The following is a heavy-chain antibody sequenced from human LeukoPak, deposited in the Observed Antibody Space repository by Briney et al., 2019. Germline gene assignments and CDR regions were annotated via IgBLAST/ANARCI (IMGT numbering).Heavy chain of an antibody. J-gene: IGHJ3*02. Sequence: SETLSLTCTVSGGSISSYYWSWIRQPPGKGLEWIGYIYYSGSTNYNPSLKSRVTISVDTSKNQFSLKLSSVTAADTAVYYCARVRGTILGAFDIWGQGTMVTVPS. CDR2: IYYSGST. V-gene: IGHV4-59*01. CDR1: GGSISSYY. CDR3: ARVRGTILGAFDI. D-gene: IGHD3-9*01.